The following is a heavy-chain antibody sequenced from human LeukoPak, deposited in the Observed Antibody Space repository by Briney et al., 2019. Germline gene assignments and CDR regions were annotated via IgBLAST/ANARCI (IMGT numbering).Heavy chain of an antibody. J-gene: IGHJ4*02. Sequence: GGSLRLSCAASGFTFSSYWMSWVRQAPGKGLEWVANIQQHGSEKFYVDSVKGRFTISRDDANNSLYLQMNSLRAEDTAVYYCARQHDYADYWGQGTLVTVSS. CDR1: GFTFSSYW. V-gene: IGHV3-7*01. CDR2: IQQHGSEK. D-gene: IGHD2-21*01. CDR3: ARQHDYADY.